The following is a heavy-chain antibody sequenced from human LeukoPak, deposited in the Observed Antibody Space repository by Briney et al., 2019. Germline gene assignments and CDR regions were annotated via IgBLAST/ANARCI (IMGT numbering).Heavy chain of an antibody. D-gene: IGHD3-22*01. CDR1: GYTFTSYG. J-gene: IGHJ3*02. Sequence: GASVKVSCKASGYTFTSYGISWVRQAPGQGLEWMGWISAYNGNTNYAQKLQGRVTMTTDTSTSTAYMELRSLRSDDTAVYYCARVLPYYDSSSYYYVGAFDIWGQGTMVTVSS. V-gene: IGHV1-18*01. CDR3: ARVLPYYDSSSYYYVGAFDI. CDR2: ISAYNGNT.